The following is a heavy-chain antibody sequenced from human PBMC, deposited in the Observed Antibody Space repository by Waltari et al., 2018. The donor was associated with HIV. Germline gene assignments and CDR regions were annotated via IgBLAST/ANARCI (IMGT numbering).Heavy chain of an antibody. CDR3: ARDGVEGATTMDY. D-gene: IGHD1-26*01. Sequence: QVQLVQSGAEVKKPGASVKVSCKASGYTFTGYYMHWVRQAPGQGLEWMGRINPNSVGTNYAQKFQGRVTMTRDTSISTAYMELSRLRSDDTAVYYCARDGVEGATTMDYWGQGTLVTVSS. CDR1: GYTFTGYY. CDR2: INPNSVGT. V-gene: IGHV1-2*06. J-gene: IGHJ4*02.